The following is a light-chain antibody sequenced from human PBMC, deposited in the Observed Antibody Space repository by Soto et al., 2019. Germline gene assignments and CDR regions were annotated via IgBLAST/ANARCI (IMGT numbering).Light chain of an antibody. CDR1: SSDIGGYNF. CDR2: GVI. J-gene: IGLJ1*01. V-gene: IGLV2-14*03. CDR3: SSYISSSTPYV. Sequence: QSVLTQPASVSGSPGQSITISCTGTSSDIGGYNFVSWYQHHPGKAPRLMIFGVIDRPSGVSDRFSGSKSGNTASLTISGLQAEDEAGYYCSSYISSSTPYVFGTGTKVTVL.